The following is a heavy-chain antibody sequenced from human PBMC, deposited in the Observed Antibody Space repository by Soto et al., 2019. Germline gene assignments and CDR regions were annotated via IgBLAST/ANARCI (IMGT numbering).Heavy chain of an antibody. CDR3: ARDWRGAEGFDP. CDR2: IGAYNDDT. J-gene: IGHJ5*02. Sequence: QVQLVQSGAEVKKPGASVKVSCKASGYTFSTYGFSWVRQAPGQGLEWMGWIGAYNDDTNYAQNFQGRVTMITDTSTTTSYMELRNLRSDDTAVYFCARDWRGAEGFDPWGQGTLVTVSS. CDR1: GYTFSTYG. D-gene: IGHD3-3*01. V-gene: IGHV1-18*01.